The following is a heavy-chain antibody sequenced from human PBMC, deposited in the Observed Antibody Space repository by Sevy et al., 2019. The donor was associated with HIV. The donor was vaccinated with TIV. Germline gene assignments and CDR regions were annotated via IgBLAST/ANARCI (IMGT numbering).Heavy chain of an antibody. CDR2: INPNSGGT. CDR1: GYTFTGYY. Sequence: ASVKVSCKASGYTFTGYYMHWVRQAPGQELEWMGWINPNSGGTNYAQKFQGRVTMTRDTSISTAYMELSRLRSDDTAVYYCAREPVDTAMVSRRYYYYYGMDVWGQGTTVTVSS. CDR3: AREPVDTAMVSRRYYYYYGMDV. J-gene: IGHJ6*02. D-gene: IGHD5-18*01. V-gene: IGHV1-2*02.